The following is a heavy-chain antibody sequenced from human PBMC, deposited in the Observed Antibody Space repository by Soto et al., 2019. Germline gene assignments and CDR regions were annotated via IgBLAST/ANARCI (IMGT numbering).Heavy chain of an antibody. D-gene: IGHD3-10*01. V-gene: IGHV5-51*01. J-gene: IGHJ3*02. Sequence: GESLKISCKGYGYSFTSYWIGWVRQMPGKGLEWMGIIYPGDSDTRYSPSFQGQVTISADKSISTAYLQWSSLKASDTAMYYCARSYYYGHDAFDIWGQGTMVTVSS. CDR2: IYPGDSDT. CDR3: ARSYYYGHDAFDI. CDR1: GYSFTSYW.